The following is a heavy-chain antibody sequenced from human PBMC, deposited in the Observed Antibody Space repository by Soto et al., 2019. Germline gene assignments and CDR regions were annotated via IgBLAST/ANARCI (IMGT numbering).Heavy chain of an antibody. Sequence: QVQLQQWGAGLLKPSETLSLTCAVSGGSFSGYYWNWIRQPPGKGLEWIGEIDHTGGTTYNPSLESRITISVETSKRQISLRLTSVTAADTAVYYCAGETSDYYILTGPTTFDIWGQGTMVTVSS. V-gene: IGHV4-34*02. J-gene: IGHJ3*02. CDR3: AGETSDYYILTGPTTFDI. CDR1: GGSFSGYY. D-gene: IGHD3-9*01. CDR2: IDHTGGT.